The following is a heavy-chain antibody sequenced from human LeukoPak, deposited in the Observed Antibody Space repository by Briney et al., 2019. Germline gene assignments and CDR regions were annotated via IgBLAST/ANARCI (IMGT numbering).Heavy chain of an antibody. J-gene: IGHJ4*01. CDR2: IDGDGSTT. CDR3: ARSQFDN. Sequence: GGSLRLSCEASGFIFGAYWMLWVRQAPGKGLVWVSRIDGDGSTTTYADSVKGRFTISRDNAKNTLYLQMNNLRAEDTAVYYCARSQFDNWGQGTLVTVSS. V-gene: IGHV3-74*01. CDR1: GFIFGAYW.